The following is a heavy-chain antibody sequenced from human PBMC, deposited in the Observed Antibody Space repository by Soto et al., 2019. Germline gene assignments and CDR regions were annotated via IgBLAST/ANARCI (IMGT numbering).Heavy chain of an antibody. CDR3: ARDRFGSWTFDY. CDR2: INPTDEST. Sequence: ASVKVSCKASGYNFASNHMHWVRQIPGQGLEWMGIINPTDESTSYAQKFRGRVTLTRDTPTNTDYMKLSGLTSEDTAVYYCARDRFGSWTFDYWG. CDR1: GYNFASNH. V-gene: IGHV1-46*01. D-gene: IGHD6-13*01. J-gene: IGHJ4*01.